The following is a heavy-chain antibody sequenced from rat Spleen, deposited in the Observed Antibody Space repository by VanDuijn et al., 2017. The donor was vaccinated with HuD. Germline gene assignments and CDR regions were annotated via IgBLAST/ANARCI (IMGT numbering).Heavy chain of an antibody. CDR2: INYDGSRT. V-gene: IGHV5-29*01. CDR3: ARTGGPYYWYFDF. D-gene: IGHD1-11*01. J-gene: IGHJ1*01. CDR1: GFIFNNYG. Sequence: EVQLVESGGGLVQPGRSLKLSCAASGFIFNNYGMAWVRQAPKKGLEWVATINYDGSRTYYRDSVKGRFTISRDNAKSTLYLQLDSLRSEDTATYYCARTGGPYYWYFDFWGPGTMVTVSS.